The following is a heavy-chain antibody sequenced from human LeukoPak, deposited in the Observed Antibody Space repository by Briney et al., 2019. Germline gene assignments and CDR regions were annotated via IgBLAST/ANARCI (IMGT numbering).Heavy chain of an antibody. CDR1: GGSISSYY. V-gene: IGHV4-59*08. D-gene: IGHD4-23*01. Sequence: SETLSLTCTVSGGSISSYYWSWVRQPPGKGLEWIGFIYYSGSTNYNPSLKSRVTISVDTSKNQFSLKLSSVTAADTAVYYCARPSLDYGGIDAFDFWGQGTLVTVSS. CDR3: ARPSLDYGGIDAFDF. J-gene: IGHJ3*01. CDR2: IYYSGST.